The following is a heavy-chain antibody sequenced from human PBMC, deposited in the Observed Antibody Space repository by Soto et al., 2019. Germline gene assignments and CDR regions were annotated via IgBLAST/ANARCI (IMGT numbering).Heavy chain of an antibody. Sequence: PSETLSLTCTVSGASITNDDFFWSWVRQHPDKGLEWLAYITYGGSIYYNPSLRSRLSVSIDKSKSQFSLNVRSVTAADTAVYFCAKMERTQLWLLVQNWGQGLTVTVYS. D-gene: IGHD5-18*01. V-gene: IGHV4-31*03. J-gene: IGHJ4*02. CDR1: GASITNDDFF. CDR2: ITYGGSI. CDR3: AKMERTQLWLLVQN.